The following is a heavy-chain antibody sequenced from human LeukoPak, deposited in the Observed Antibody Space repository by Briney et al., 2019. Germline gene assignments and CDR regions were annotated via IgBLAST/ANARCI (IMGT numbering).Heavy chain of an antibody. V-gene: IGHV1-46*01. CDR1: GYTFTSYY. Sequence: ASVKVSCKASGYTFTSYYMHWVRQAPGQGLEWMGIINPSGGSTSYAQRFQGRVTMTRDTSPSTVYMELSSLRAEDTAVYYCARDLSRGWLDYWGQGTLVTVSS. CDR2: INPSGGST. D-gene: IGHD6-19*01. J-gene: IGHJ4*02. CDR3: ARDLSRGWLDY.